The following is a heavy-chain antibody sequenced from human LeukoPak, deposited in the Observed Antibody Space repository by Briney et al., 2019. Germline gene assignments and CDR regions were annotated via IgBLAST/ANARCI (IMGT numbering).Heavy chain of an antibody. CDR2: IYNSGIT. J-gene: IGHJ4*02. D-gene: IGHD4-17*01. V-gene: IGHV4-4*07. Sequence: SETLSLTCTVSGGSISSYYWSWIRQPAGKGLEWIGRIYNSGITYYNPSLKSRVTMSMDTSMNQFSLKLRSVTAADTAVYYCARDYGDFPAYYFDYWGQGTLVTVSS. CDR3: ARDYGDFPAYYFDY. CDR1: GGSISSYY.